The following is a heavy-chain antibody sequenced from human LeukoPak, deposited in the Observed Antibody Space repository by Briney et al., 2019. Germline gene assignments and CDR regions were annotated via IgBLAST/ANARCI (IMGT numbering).Heavy chain of an antibody. CDR2: IIPIFGTA. CDR3: ARSEGYCSGGSCPDRRYYYYYYYMDV. V-gene: IGHV1-69*05. J-gene: IGHJ6*03. D-gene: IGHD2-15*01. CDR1: GGTFSSYA. Sequence: SVKVSCKASGGTFSSYAISWVRQAPGQGLGWMGGIIPIFGTANYAQKFQGRVTITTDESTSTAYMELSSLRSEDTSVYYCARSEGYCSGGSCPDRRYYYYYYYMDVWGKGTTVTVSS.